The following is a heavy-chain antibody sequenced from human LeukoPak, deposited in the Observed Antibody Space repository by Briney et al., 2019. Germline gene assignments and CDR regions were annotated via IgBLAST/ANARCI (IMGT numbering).Heavy chain of an antibody. V-gene: IGHV3-20*01. CDR1: GFTFDDYG. Sequence: RSGGSLRLSCAASGFTFDDYGLNWVRQAPGKGLEWVSGINWNGGSTGYADSVKSRFTISRDNAKNSLYLQMDSLRAEDTALYHCARGRGGYPNYYFDYWGQGTLVTVSS. CDR2: INWNGGST. D-gene: IGHD4/OR15-4a*01. CDR3: ARGRGGYPNYYFDY. J-gene: IGHJ4*02.